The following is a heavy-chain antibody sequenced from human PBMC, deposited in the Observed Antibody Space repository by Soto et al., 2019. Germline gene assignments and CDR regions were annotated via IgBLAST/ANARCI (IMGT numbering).Heavy chain of an antibody. CDR1: GFTFSSYW. CDR2: IKQDGSKK. CDR3: ARDLEVAVAGA. J-gene: IGHJ5*02. Sequence: GGSLRLSCAASGFTFSSYWMSWVRQAPGKGLEWVANIKQDGSKKGYVDSVKGRFTISRDNAKNSLSLQMNSLRVDDTAVYYCARDLEVAVAGAWGQGT. D-gene: IGHD6-19*01. V-gene: IGHV3-7*01.